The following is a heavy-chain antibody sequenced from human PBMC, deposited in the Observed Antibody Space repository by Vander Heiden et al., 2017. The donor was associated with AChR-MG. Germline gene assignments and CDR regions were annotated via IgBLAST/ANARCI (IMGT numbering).Heavy chain of an antibody. V-gene: IGHV4-30-2*01. J-gene: IGHJ4*02. CDR3: SRRDGSGFSYYSDY. D-gene: IGHD3-22*01. CDR1: GGSISRDDCS. CDR2: ILHSGST. Sequence: QLQLQESGPGLVKPSQTLSLTCAVSGGSISRDDCSCSCSVQPPGEGLEWSGYILHSGSTYNYPPLKSRVTISVVRSTNQFSLQLSSLTAAATAVYYCSRRDGSGFSYYSDYWGQGTLVTVSS.